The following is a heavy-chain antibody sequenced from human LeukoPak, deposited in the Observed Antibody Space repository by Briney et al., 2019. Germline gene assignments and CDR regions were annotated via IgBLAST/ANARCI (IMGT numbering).Heavy chain of an antibody. CDR1: GGSISSGGYS. V-gene: IGHV4-30-2*01. Sequence: SETLSLTCAVSGGSISSGGYSWSWIRQPPGKGLEWIGYIYHSGSTYYNPSLKSRVTISVDRSKNQFSLRLSSVTAEDTAVYYCAGADSSSWTLDYWGQGTLVTVSS. J-gene: IGHJ4*02. CDR2: IYHSGST. CDR3: AGADSSSWTLDY. D-gene: IGHD6-13*01.